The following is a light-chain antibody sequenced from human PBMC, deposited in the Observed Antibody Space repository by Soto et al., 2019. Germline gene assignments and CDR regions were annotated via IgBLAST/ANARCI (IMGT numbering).Light chain of an antibody. V-gene: IGLV2-14*01. CDR1: SSDVGGYNY. Sequence: QSVLTQPASVSGSPGQSITISCTGTSSDVGGYNYVSWYQQRPGKAPKLMISEVSNRPSGVSNRFSGSKSGNTASLTISGLQAEDEADYYCSSYTSSSTPPVFGGGTQLTVL. CDR2: EVS. CDR3: SSYTSSSTPPV. J-gene: IGLJ2*01.